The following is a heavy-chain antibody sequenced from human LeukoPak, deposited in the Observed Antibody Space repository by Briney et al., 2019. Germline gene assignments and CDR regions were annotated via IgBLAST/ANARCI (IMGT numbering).Heavy chain of an antibody. V-gene: IGHV1-2*04. D-gene: IGHD3-10*01. CDR2: INPNSGGT. CDR1: GYTFTSYG. J-gene: IGHJ3*02. CDR3: ARGGSGPWAFDI. Sequence: ASVKVSCKASGYTFTSYGISWVRQAPGQGLEWMGWINPNSGGTNYAQKFQGWVTMTRDTSISTAYMELSRLRSDDTAVYYCARGGSGPWAFDIWGQGTMVTVSS.